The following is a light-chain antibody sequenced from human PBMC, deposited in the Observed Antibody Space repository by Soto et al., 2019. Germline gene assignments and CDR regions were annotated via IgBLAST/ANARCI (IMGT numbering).Light chain of an antibody. V-gene: IGKV1-5*03. J-gene: IGKJ1*01. CDR2: KAS. Sequence: IQMTQSPSTLSATVGDRVAITCRASQSIGIWLAWYQKKPGKAPRFLIYKASTLQTGVPSRFSGSGSGTEFTLTISSLQPDEFATYYCRQYNDYSWMFGQGTKVEIK. CDR1: QSIGIW. CDR3: RQYNDYSWM.